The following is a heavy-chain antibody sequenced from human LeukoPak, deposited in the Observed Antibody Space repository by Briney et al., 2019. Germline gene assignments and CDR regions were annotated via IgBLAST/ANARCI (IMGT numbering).Heavy chain of an antibody. CDR2: ISWNSGSI. CDR3: AKGYYYDSSGYGIDY. Sequence: GGSLRLSCAASGFTFDDYAMHWVQQAPGKGLEWVSVISWNSGSIGYADSVKGRFTISRDNAKNSLYLQMNSLRAEDTALYYCAKGYYYDSSGYGIDYWGQGTLVTVSS. V-gene: IGHV3-9*01. CDR1: GFTFDDYA. D-gene: IGHD3-22*01. J-gene: IGHJ4*02.